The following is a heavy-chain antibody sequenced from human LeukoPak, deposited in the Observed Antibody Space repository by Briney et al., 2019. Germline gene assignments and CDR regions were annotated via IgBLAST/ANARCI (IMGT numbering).Heavy chain of an antibody. D-gene: IGHD2-21*02. J-gene: IGHJ3*02. CDR3: ARYPSIVVVTGADAFDI. CDR1: GFTFSSYW. CDR2: IKQDGSEK. V-gene: IGHV3-7*01. Sequence: GGSLRLSCAASGFTFSSYWMSWVRQAPGKGLECVANIKQDGSEKYYVDSVKGRFTISRDNAKNSLYLQMNSLRAEDTAVYYCARYPSIVVVTGADAFDIWGQGTMVTVSS.